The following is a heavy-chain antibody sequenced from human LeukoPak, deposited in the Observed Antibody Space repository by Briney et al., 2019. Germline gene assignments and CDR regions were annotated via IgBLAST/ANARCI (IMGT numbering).Heavy chain of an antibody. CDR2: IYYSGST. CDR3: ARLYYYDSSGYYYTFDY. D-gene: IGHD3-22*01. V-gene: IGHV4-30-4*01. CDR1: GGSISSGDYY. J-gene: IGHJ4*02. Sequence: SETLSLTCTVSGGSISSGDYYWSWIRQPPGKGLEWIVYIYYSGSTYYNPSLKSRVTISVDTSKNHFSLKLSSVTAADTAVYYCARLYYYDSSGYYYTFDYWGQGILVTVSS.